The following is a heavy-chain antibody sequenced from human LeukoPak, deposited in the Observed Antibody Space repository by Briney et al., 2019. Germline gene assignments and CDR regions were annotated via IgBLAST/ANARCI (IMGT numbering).Heavy chain of an antibody. D-gene: IGHD6-13*01. Sequence: SETLSLTCTVSGGSISSYYWSWIRQPPGKGLEWIGYIYTSGSTNYNPSLKSRVTISVDTSKNQFSLKLSSVTAADTAVYYCARDKKYSSSWYTFDYWGQGTLVTVSS. CDR1: GGSISSYY. CDR2: IYTSGST. CDR3: ARDKKYSSSWYTFDY. J-gene: IGHJ4*02. V-gene: IGHV4-4*09.